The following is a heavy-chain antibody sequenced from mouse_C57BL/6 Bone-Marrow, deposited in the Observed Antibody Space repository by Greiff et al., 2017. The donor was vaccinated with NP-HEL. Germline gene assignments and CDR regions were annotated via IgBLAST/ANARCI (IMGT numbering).Heavy chain of an antibody. CDR1: GYTFTSYW. D-gene: IGHD1-1*01. J-gene: IGHJ3*01. CDR3: ATLYGSSYGFAY. CDR2: IDPSDSYT. V-gene: IGHV1-50*01. Sequence: QVQLKQPGAELVKPGASVKLSCKASGYTFTSYWMQWVKQRPGQGLEWIGEIDPSDSYTNYNQKFKGKATLTVDTSSSTAYMQLSSLTSEDSAVYYCATLYGSSYGFAYWGQGTLVTVSA.